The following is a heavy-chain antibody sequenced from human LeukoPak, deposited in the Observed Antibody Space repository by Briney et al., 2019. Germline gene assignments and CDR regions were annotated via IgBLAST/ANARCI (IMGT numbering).Heavy chain of an antibody. V-gene: IGHV3-64*01. D-gene: IGHD4-17*01. CDR3: ARDLTTVPDY. J-gene: IGHJ4*02. CDR2: ISRNGGST. Sequence: GGSLRLSCAASGFTFSNYAMHWVRQAPGKGLEYVSAISRNGGSTYYANSVKGRFTISRGDSKNTLYLQMGSLRPEDMAVYYCARDLTTVPDYWGQGTLVTVSS. CDR1: GFTFSNYA.